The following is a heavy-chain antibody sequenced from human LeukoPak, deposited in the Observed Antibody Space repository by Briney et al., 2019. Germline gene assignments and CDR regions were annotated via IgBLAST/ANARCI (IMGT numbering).Heavy chain of an antibody. CDR2: IYSGGST. CDR3: AKSRRGGGDPHYSSDF. V-gene: IGHV3-66*01. CDR1: GFTVSSNY. D-gene: IGHD2-21*02. Sequence: GSLRLSCAASGFTVSSNYMSWVRQAPGKGLEWVSVIYSGGSTYYADSVKGRFTISRDNSKNTLYLQMNSLRVEDTAVYYCAKSRRGGGDPHYSSDFWGQGTLVTVSS. J-gene: IGHJ4*02.